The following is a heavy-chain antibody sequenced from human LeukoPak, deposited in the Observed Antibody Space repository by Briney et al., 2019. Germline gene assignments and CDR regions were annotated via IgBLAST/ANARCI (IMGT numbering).Heavy chain of an antibody. CDR1: GYTFTSYD. V-gene: IGHV1-8*01. CDR2: MKPNSGNT. D-gene: IGHD2-2*02. Sequence: ASVKVSCKASGYTFTSYDINWVRQATGQGLEWMGWMKPNSGNTGYAQKFQGRVTMTRNTSISTAYMELSSLRSEDTAVYYCARVQGEYQLLYGGYYYYMDVWGKGTTVTVSS. J-gene: IGHJ6*03. CDR3: ARVQGEYQLLYGGYYYYMDV.